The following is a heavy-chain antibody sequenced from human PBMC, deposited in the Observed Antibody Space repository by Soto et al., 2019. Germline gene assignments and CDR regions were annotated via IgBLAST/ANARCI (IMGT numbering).Heavy chain of an antibody. D-gene: IGHD6-25*01. J-gene: IGHJ6*02. CDR2: ISSSSSYI. CDR3: ARDSGPDYYGMDV. V-gene: IGHV3-21*01. CDR1: GFTFSSYS. Sequence: GSLRLSCAASGFTFSSYSMNWVRQAPGKGLEWVSSISSSSSYIYYADSVKGRFTISRDNAKNSLYLQMNSLRAEDTAVYYCARDSGPDYYGMDVWGQGTTVTVS.